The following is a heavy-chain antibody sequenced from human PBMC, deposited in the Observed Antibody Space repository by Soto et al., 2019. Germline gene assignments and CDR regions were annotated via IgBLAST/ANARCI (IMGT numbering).Heavy chain of an antibody. D-gene: IGHD6-13*01. CDR1: GFTFSSYA. CDR2: ISGSGGST. CDR3: AKDLIAAAGIDGPGWFDP. J-gene: IGHJ5*02. V-gene: IGHV3-23*01. Sequence: SGGSLRLSCAASGFTFSSYAMSWVRQAPGKGLEWVSAISGSGGSTYYADSVKGRFTISRDNSKNTLYLQMNSLRAEDTAVYYSAKDLIAAAGIDGPGWFDPWGQGTLVTVSS.